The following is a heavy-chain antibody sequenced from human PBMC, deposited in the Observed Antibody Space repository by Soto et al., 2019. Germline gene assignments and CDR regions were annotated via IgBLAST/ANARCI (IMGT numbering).Heavy chain of an antibody. CDR3: ARSGKIQLWFPYYYYYGMDV. V-gene: IGHV3-30-3*01. CDR1: GFTFSSYA. D-gene: IGHD5-18*01. CDR2: ISYDGSNK. Sequence: GGSLRLSCAASGFTFSSYAMHWVRQAPGKGLEWVAVISYDGSNKYYADSVKGRFTISRGNSKNTLYLQMNSLRAEDTAVYYCARSGKIQLWFPYYYYYGMDVWGQGTTVTVTS. J-gene: IGHJ6*02.